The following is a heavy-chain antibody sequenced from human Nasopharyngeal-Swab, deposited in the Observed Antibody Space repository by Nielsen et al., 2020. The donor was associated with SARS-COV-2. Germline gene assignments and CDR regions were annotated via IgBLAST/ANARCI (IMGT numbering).Heavy chain of an antibody. J-gene: IGHJ6*02. CDR3: ARDQDVVVPAAIDYYYYGMDV. CDR2: ISSSGSTI. D-gene: IGHD2-2*01. Sequence: WIRQPPGKGLEWVSYISSSGSTIYYADSVKGRFTISRDNAKNSLYLQMNSLRAEDTAVYYCARDQDVVVPAAIDYYYYGMDVWGQGTTGTVSS. V-gene: IGHV3-11*04.